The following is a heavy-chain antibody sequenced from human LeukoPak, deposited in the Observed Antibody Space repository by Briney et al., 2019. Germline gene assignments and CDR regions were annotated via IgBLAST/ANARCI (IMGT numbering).Heavy chain of an antibody. V-gene: IGHV1-69*13. D-gene: IGHD2-2*01. CDR1: VGTLSSYA. Sequence: ASVNVSCKASVGTLSSYAISGVRQARGQGREWVGGIIPIFGTANYAQKFQGRVTITADETTSTAYMELSILRSEDTAVYYYARVRSYSSSTSCRYNQAFDIWGQGTMVTVSS. J-gene: IGHJ3*02. CDR3: ARVRSYSSSTSCRYNQAFDI. CDR2: IIPIFGTA.